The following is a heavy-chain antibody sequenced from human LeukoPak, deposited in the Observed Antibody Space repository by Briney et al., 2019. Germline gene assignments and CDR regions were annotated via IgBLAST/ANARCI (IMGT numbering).Heavy chain of an antibody. CDR3: ARGGAVGVRDYFDY. V-gene: IGHV3-21*01. CDR2: ISSSSSYI. D-gene: IGHD3-10*01. Sequence: GGSLRLSCAASGFTFSSYSMNWVRQAPGEGLEWVSSISSSSSYIYYADSVKGRFTISRDNAKNSLYLQMNSLRAEDTAVYYCARGGAVGVRDYFDYWGQGTLVTVSS. CDR1: GFTFSSYS. J-gene: IGHJ4*02.